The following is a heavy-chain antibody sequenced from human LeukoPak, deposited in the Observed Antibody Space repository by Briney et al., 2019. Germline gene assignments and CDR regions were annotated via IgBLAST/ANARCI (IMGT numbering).Heavy chain of an antibody. Sequence: SETLSLTCTVSGGSISSYYWNWIRQPPGKGLEWIGYIYYSGSTNYNPSLKSRVTISVDTSKNQFSLRLSSVTAADTAVYYCARDPSHHSGTFDIWGQGTMVTVSS. CDR3: ARDPSHHSGTFDI. CDR1: GGSISSYY. J-gene: IGHJ3*02. CDR2: IYYSGST. V-gene: IGHV4-59*01. D-gene: IGHD2-15*01.